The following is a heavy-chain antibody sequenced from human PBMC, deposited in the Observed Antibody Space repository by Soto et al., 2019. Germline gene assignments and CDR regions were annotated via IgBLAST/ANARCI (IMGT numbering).Heavy chain of an antibody. CDR3: ARVSRIPVQGMDV. CDR1: GFTFSSYE. CDR2: ISHSGGTI. V-gene: IGHV3-48*03. J-gene: IGHJ6*02. D-gene: IGHD1-1*01. Sequence: GGSLRLSCAVFGFTFSSYEMNWVRQAPGKGLEWVSYISHSGGTIYYADSVKGRITISRDNAKNLLYLQMNSLRAEDTAVYYCARVSRIPVQGMDVWGQGTTVTGS.